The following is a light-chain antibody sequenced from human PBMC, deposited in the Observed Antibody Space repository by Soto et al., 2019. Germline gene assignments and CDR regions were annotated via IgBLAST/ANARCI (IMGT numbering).Light chain of an antibody. J-gene: IGKJ4*01. Sequence: DIQMTQSPSFLSASVGDRVTITCQARQDISISLNWYQQTPGKAPKLLIYDASNLETGVPSRFSGSGSGTDFTFTISSMQPEYIGSYYCQQNDNLPLTFGGGTKVEIK. CDR3: QQNDNLPLT. CDR2: DAS. CDR1: QDISIS. V-gene: IGKV1-33*01.